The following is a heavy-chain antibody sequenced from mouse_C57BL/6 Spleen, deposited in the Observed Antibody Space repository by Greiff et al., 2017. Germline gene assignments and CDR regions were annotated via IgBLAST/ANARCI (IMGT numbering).Heavy chain of an antibody. J-gene: IGHJ1*03. CDR3: ARGYYSNYEWYFDV. Sequence: VQLQQSGAELVKPGASVKISCKASGYAFSSYWMNWVKQRPGKGLEWIGQIYPGDGDTNYNGQFKGKATLTADKSSSTAYMPLSSLTSEDSAVYFCARGYYSNYEWYFDVWGTGTTVTVSS. CDR2: IYPGDGDT. CDR1: GYAFSSYW. D-gene: IGHD2-5*01. V-gene: IGHV1-80*01.